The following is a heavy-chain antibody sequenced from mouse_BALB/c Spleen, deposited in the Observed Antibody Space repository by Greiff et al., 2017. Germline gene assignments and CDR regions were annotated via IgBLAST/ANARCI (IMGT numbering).Heavy chain of an antibody. CDR2: ISSGGST. D-gene: IGHD2-4*01. J-gene: IGHJ2*01. Sequence: DVQLVESGGGLVKPGGSLKLSCAASGFTFSSYAMSWVRQTPEKRLEWVASISSGGSTFYPDSVMGRFTISRDNARNILYLQRSSLRSKDTAMYYCTRRDYTTIDYWGQGTTLTVSS. CDR1: GFTFSSYA. V-gene: IGHV5-6-5*01. CDR3: TRRDYTTIDY.